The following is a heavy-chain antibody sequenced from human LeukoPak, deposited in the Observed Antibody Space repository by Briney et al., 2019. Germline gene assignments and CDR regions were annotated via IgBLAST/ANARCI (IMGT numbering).Heavy chain of an antibody. Sequence: GGSLRLSCAAPGFTFSSYAMSWVRQAPGKGLEWVSAISGSGGSTYYADSVKGRFTISRDNSKNTLYLQMNSLRAEDTAVYYCAKGTGLLRRGYFDYWGQGTLVTVSS. D-gene: IGHD3-22*01. CDR3: AKGTGLLRRGYFDY. CDR2: ISGSGGST. CDR1: GFTFSSYA. V-gene: IGHV3-23*01. J-gene: IGHJ4*02.